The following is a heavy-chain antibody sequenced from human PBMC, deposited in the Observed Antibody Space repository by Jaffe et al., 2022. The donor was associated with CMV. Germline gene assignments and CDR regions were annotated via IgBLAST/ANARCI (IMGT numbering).Heavy chain of an antibody. D-gene: IGHD3-22*01. CDR1: GGTFSSYA. CDR2: IIPIFGTA. J-gene: IGHJ5*02. V-gene: IGHV1-69*01. CDR3: AREGNHYYDSSGYYRGRGWFDP. Sequence: QVQLVQSGAEVKKPGSSVKVSCKASGGTFSSYAISWVRQAPGQGLEWMGGIIPIFGTANYAQKFQGRVTITADESTSTAYMELSSLRSEDTAVYYCAREGNHYYDSSGYYRGRGWFDPWGQGTLVTVSS.